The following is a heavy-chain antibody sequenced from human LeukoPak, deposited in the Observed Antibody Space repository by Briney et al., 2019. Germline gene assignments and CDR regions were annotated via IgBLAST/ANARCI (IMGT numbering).Heavy chain of an antibody. CDR3: ARDLGLRGVTNWFDP. V-gene: IGHV1-46*01. CDR1: AYSFTSYL. J-gene: IGHJ5*02. CDR2: IDPSGGST. D-gene: IGHD3-10*01. Sequence: GASVKVSCKASAYSFTSYLLHWVRQAPGQGLEWMGIIDPSGGSTDYAQKFQGRVTMTRDTSTSTVYMDLSSLRSEDTAVYYCARDLGLRGVTNWFDPWGQGTLVTVSS.